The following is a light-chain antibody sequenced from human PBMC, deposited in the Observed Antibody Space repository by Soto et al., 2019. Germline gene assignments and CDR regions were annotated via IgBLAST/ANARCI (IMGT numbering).Light chain of an antibody. V-gene: IGKV3-20*01. J-gene: IGKJ5*01. CDR1: QTVSSY. CDR2: GAS. Sequence: ENVLTQSPGTLSLSPGERATLSCRASQTVSSYLTWYQQRPGQAPRLLIYGASKRATGIPDRFRGSGSGTDFTLTISRLEPEDFARYYCQQYGTSPITFGQGTRLEIK. CDR3: QQYGTSPIT.